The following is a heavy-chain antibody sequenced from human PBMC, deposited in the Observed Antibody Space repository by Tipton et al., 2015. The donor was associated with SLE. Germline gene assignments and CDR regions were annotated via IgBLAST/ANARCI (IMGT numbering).Heavy chain of an antibody. CDR2: INPNSGGT. D-gene: IGHD3-22*01. V-gene: IGHV1-2*02. Sequence: QLVQSGAEVKKPGASVKVSCKASGYTFTSYDINWVRQAAGQRLEWMGWINPNSGGTNYAQKFQGRVTMTRDTSISTAYMELSRLRSDDTAVYYCLVRYYDSSEGWWGQGTLVTVSS. CDR1: GYTFTSYD. CDR3: LVRYYDSSEGW. J-gene: IGHJ4*02.